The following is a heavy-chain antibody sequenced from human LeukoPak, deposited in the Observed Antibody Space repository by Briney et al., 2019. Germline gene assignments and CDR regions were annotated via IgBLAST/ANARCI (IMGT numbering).Heavy chain of an antibody. D-gene: IGHD3-16*02. J-gene: IGHJ4*02. V-gene: IGHV3-74*01. CDR1: GFTFSTSW. Sequence: GGSLRLSCAASGFTFSTSWMHWVRQAPGKGLMWVSRMNSAGSTIDYEDSVKGRFTISRDNAKNTLFLQMDSLGAEDTAVYYCATAGSYRFDHWGQGTVVTVSS. CDR3: ATAGSYRFDH. CDR2: MNSAGSTI.